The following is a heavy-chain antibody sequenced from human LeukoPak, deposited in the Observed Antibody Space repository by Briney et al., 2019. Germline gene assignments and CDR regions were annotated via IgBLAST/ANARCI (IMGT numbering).Heavy chain of an antibody. Sequence: SETLSLTCTVSGGSISSSYWSWIRQPPGKGLEWIGYIHYSGGTNYNPSLKSRVTISIDTSKNQFSLTRTSVTAADTAVYYCAKGSPVGDYWGQGTLVTVSS. CDR1: GGSISSSY. D-gene: IGHD3-10*01. V-gene: IGHV4-59*01. J-gene: IGHJ4*02. CDR3: AKGSPVGDY. CDR2: IHYSGGT.